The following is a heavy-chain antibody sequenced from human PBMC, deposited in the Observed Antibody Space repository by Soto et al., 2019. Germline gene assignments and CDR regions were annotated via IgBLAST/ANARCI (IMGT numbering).Heavy chain of an antibody. D-gene: IGHD6-19*01. CDR3: ARLGSSGWYQGSYFDY. J-gene: IGHJ4*02. CDR1: GGSITRNNHY. CDR2: ILYSGSI. Sequence: SETLSLTSTVSGGSITRNNHYWGWIRQSPGKGLEWIGSILYSGSINYNPSLKSRVTISVETSKNQFSLKMSSVTAADTAVYYCARLGSSGWYQGSYFDYWGQGTLVTVSS. V-gene: IGHV4-39*01.